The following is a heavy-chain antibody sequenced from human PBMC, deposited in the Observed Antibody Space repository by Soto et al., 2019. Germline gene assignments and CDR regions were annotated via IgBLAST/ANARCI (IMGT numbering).Heavy chain of an antibody. J-gene: IGHJ4*02. V-gene: IGHV4-39*01. CDR1: GFTFSGYW. D-gene: IGHD2-15*01. CDR3: ARCSRSARPRKNFDY. CDR2: IYYSGST. Sequence: GSLRLSCAASGFTFSGYWMSWVRQAPGKGLEWIGSIYYSGSTYYNPSLKSRVTISVDTSKNQFSLKLSSVTAADTAVYYCARCSRSARPRKNFDYWGQGTLVTVSS.